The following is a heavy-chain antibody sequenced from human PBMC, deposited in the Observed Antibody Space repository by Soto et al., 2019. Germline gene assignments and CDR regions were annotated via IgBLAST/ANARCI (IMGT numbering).Heavy chain of an antibody. CDR1: GYTFTSYY. D-gene: IGHD3-22*01. J-gene: IGHJ4*02. V-gene: IGHV1-46*01. CDR2: INPSGGST. Sequence: ASVKVSCKASGYTFTSYYMHWVRQAPGQGLEWMGIINPSGGSTSYAQKFQGRVTMTRDTSTSTVYMELSSLRSEDTAVYYCATPRGDYYVSSGYFDYWGQGTLVTVSS. CDR3: ATPRGDYYVSSGYFDY.